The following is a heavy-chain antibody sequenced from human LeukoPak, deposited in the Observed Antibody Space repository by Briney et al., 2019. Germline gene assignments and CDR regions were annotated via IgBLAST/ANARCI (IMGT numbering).Heavy chain of an antibody. CDR2: IYSGGST. D-gene: IGHD6-19*01. V-gene: IGHV3-53*01. Sequence: GGSLRLSCAASGFTFSNYAMSWVRQAPGKGLEWVSVIYSGGSTYYADSVKGRFTISRDNSKNTLYLQMNSLRAEDTAVYYCARVRIAVAGSRHFDYWGQGTLVTVSS. J-gene: IGHJ4*02. CDR1: GFTFSNYA. CDR3: ARVRIAVAGSRHFDY.